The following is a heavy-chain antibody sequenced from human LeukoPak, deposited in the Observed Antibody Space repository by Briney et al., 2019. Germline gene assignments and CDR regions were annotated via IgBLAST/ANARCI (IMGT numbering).Heavy chain of an antibody. J-gene: IGHJ4*02. V-gene: IGHV4-38-2*02. D-gene: IGHD1-26*01. CDR2: IYHSGTT. CDR3: ARARYLWELLKYFDY. CDR1: GYSISSGYY. Sequence: SETLSLTCTVSGYSISSGYYWGWIRQPPGKGLEWIGIIYHSGTTYYSPSLKSRVTISVDTSKNQLSLRLSSVTAADTAVYYCARARYLWELLKYFDYWGQGTLVTVSS.